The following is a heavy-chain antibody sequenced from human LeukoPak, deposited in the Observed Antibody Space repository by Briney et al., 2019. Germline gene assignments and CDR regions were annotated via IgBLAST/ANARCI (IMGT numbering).Heavy chain of an antibody. V-gene: IGHV4-34*01. J-gene: IGHJ4*02. CDR3: ARGQLTSTYYDFWSGYFCFDY. CDR2: INHSGST. Sequence: SETLSLTCTVSGGSISSYYWSWIRQPPGKGLEWIGEINHSGSTNYNPSLKSRVTISVDTSKNQFSLKLSSVTAADTAVYYCARGQLTSTYYDFWSGYFCFDYWGQGTLVTVSS. D-gene: IGHD3-3*01. CDR1: GGSISSYY.